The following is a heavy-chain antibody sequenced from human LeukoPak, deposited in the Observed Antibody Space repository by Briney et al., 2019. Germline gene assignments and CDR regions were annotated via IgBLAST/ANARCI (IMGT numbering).Heavy chain of an antibody. J-gene: IGHJ3*02. CDR3: ANPAPPGAFDI. V-gene: IGHV3-30*18. Sequence: PGGSLRLSCAASGFTFSSYGMHWVRQAPGKGLEWVAVISYDGSNKYYADSVKGRFTISRDNSKNTLHLQMNSLRAEDTAVYCANPAPPGAFDIWGQGTMVTVSS. CDR1: GFTFSSYG. CDR2: ISYDGSNK.